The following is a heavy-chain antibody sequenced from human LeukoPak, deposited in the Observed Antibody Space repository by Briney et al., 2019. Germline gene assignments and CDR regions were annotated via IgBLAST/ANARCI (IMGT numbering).Heavy chain of an antibody. V-gene: IGHV4-59*01. J-gene: IGHJ4*02. Sequence: SETLSLTCTVSGGSISNYYWSWIRQPPGKGLEWIGYIYYSGSTNYNPSLKSRVTISVDTSKNQFSLKLSSVTAADTAVYYCARQDGLEYYFDYWGQGTLVTVSS. CDR2: IYYSGST. D-gene: IGHD3/OR15-3a*01. CDR1: GGSISNYY. CDR3: ARQDGLEYYFDY.